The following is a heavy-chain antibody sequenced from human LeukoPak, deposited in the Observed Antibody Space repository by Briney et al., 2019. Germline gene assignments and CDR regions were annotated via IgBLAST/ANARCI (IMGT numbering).Heavy chain of an antibody. Sequence: GGSLRLSCAASGFSLATYGTHWLRQAPGKGLEWMAVIWYDGSRKFYGDSVKGRFTVSRDTFENTMYLQMNSLRVEDTAVYYCARDGGSGIDYWGQGTLVTVSS. CDR3: ARDGGSGIDY. CDR2: IWYDGSRK. J-gene: IGHJ4*02. CDR1: GFSLATYG. V-gene: IGHV3-33*01. D-gene: IGHD3-10*01.